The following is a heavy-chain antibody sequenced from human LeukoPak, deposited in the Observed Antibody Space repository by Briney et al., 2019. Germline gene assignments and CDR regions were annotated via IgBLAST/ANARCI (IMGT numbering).Heavy chain of an antibody. CDR2: ISTNNGDT. CDR1: GYTFTSNG. V-gene: IGHV1-18*01. Sequence: ASVKVSCKASGYTFTSNGISWVRQAPGQGLEWMGWISTNNGDTKYGKKFQGRVIMTTDTSTSTTYMEVRSLRSDDTAVYYCARWDTIAPAADYWGQGTLVTVSS. D-gene: IGHD6-13*01. J-gene: IGHJ4*02. CDR3: ARWDTIAPAADY.